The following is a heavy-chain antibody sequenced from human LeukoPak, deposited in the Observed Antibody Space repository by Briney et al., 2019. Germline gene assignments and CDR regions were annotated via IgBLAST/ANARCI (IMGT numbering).Heavy chain of an antibody. CDR1: GFTFSSYG. V-gene: IGHV3-30*18. Sequence: PGRSLRLSCAASGFTFSSYGMHWVRQAPGKGLEWVAVISYDGSNKYYADSVKGRFTISRDNSKNTPYLQMNSLRAEDTAVYYCAKDEWLANSYYFDYWGQGTLVTVSS. D-gene: IGHD6-19*01. CDR3: AKDEWLANSYYFDY. J-gene: IGHJ4*02. CDR2: ISYDGSNK.